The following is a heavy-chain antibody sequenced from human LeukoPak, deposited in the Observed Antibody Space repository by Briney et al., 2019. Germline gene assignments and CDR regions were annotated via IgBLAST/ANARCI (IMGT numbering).Heavy chain of an antibody. V-gene: IGHV4-59*01. D-gene: IGHD3-22*01. J-gene: IGHJ4*02. Sequence: SETLSLTCTVSGGSISSYYWSWIRQPPGKRLEWIGFIYYIGSTNYNPSLKSRVTISVDTSMNQFSLNLNSVTAADTAVYYCASTRYYHDSAGYYPAPFFDYWGQGTLVTVSS. CDR2: IYYIGST. CDR1: GGSISSYY. CDR3: ASTRYYHDSAGYYPAPFFDY.